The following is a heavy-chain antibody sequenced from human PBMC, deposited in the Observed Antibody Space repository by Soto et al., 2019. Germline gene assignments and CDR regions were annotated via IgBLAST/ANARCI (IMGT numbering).Heavy chain of an antibody. V-gene: IGHV1-69*13. CDR2: IIPIFGTA. D-gene: IGHD6-13*01. CDR3: ARDNPKAYSSSWSTFDY. CDR1: GGTFSSYA. J-gene: IGHJ4*02. Sequence: SVKVSCKASGGTFSSYAISWVRQAPGQGLEWMGGIIPIFGTANYAQKFQGRVTITADESTSTAYMELSSLRSEDTAVYYCARDNPKAYSSSWSTFDYWGQGTLVTVSS.